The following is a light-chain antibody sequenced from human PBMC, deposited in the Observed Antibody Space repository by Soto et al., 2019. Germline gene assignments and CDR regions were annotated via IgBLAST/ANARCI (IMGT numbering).Light chain of an antibody. CDR1: SSDVGSYNL. J-gene: IGLJ1*01. V-gene: IGLV2-23*01. Sequence: QSALTQPASVYGSPGQSITISCTGTSSDVGSYNLVSWYQQHPGKAPKLMIYEGSKRPSGVSNRFSGSKSGKTASLTISGLQAEDEADYYCCSYAGSSTPYVFGTGTKVTVL. CDR3: CSYAGSSTPYV. CDR2: EGS.